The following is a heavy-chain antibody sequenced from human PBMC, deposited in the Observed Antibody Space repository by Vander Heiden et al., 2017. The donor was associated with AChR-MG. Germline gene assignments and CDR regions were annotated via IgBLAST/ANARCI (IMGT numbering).Heavy chain of an antibody. CDR3: ARGTGYDILTGYYKGEDWFDP. CDR1: GGTFSSYA. D-gene: IGHD3-9*01. V-gene: IGHV1-69*01. CDR2: IIPIFGTA. J-gene: IGHJ5*02. Sequence: QVQLVQSGAEVKKPGSSVEVSCKASGGTFSSYAISWVRQAPGQGLEWMGGIIPIFGTANYAQKFQGRVTITADESTSTAYMELSSLRSEDTAVYYCARGTGYDILTGYYKGEDWFDPWGQGTLVTVSS.